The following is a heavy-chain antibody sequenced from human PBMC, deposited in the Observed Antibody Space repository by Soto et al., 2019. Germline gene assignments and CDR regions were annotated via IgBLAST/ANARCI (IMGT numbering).Heavy chain of an antibody. CDR3: ARDPPPPDY. CDR1: GYTFASYA. J-gene: IGHJ4*02. CDR2: ISAYNGNT. V-gene: IGHV1-18*01. Sequence: QVQLVQSGAEVKKPGASVKVSCKASGYTFASYAISWMRQAPGQGLEWMGWISAYNGNTNYAQKLQGRITLPTDTSTSTAYMERRSLRSDDTAGYYGARDPPPPDYWGQGTLVTVSS.